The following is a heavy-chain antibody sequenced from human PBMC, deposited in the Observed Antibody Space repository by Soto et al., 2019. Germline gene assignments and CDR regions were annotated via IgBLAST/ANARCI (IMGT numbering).Heavy chain of an antibody. J-gene: IGHJ6*02. V-gene: IGHV4-61*01. D-gene: IGHD2-2*01. CDR1: GGSVSSGSYY. CDR2: IYYSGST. Sequence: SETLSLTCTVSGGSVSSGSYYWSWIRQPPGKGLEWIGYIYYSGSTNYNPSLKSRVTISVDTSKNQFSLKLSSVTAADTAVYYCARAPSYCISTSCYGYYYGMDVWGQGTTVTVSS. CDR3: ARAPSYCISTSCYGYYYGMDV.